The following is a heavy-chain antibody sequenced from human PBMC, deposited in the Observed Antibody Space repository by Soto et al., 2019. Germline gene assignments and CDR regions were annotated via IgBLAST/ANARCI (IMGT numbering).Heavy chain of an antibody. Sequence: GSLRLSCAASGFTFSSYGMHWVRQAPGKGLEWVAVIWYDGSNKYYADSVKGRFTISRDNSKNTLYLQMNSLRAEDTAVYYCARDVSVYYDSSGYSEDFDYWGQGTLVTVSS. CDR2: IWYDGSNK. D-gene: IGHD3-22*01. CDR3: ARDVSVYYDSSGYSEDFDY. J-gene: IGHJ4*02. CDR1: GFTFSSYG. V-gene: IGHV3-33*01.